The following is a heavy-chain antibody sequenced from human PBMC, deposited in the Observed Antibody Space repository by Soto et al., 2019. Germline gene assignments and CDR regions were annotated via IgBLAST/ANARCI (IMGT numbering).Heavy chain of an antibody. D-gene: IGHD6-19*01. CDR3: ARDRLAVAVFDY. CDR1: GGSISSGDYY. Sequence: SETLSLTCTVSGGSISSGDYYWSWIRQPPGKGLEWIGYIYYSGSTYYNPPLKSRVTISVDTSKNQFSLKLSSVTAADTAVYYCARDRLAVAVFDYWGQGTLVTVSS. J-gene: IGHJ4*02. CDR2: IYYSGST. V-gene: IGHV4-30-4*01.